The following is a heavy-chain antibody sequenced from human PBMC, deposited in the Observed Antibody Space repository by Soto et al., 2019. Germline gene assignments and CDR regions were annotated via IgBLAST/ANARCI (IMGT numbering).Heavy chain of an antibody. D-gene: IGHD6-19*01. V-gene: IGHV4-59*08. CDR1: GGSISSYY. CDR2: IYYSGST. J-gene: IGHJ4*02. Sequence: PSETLSLTCTVSGGSISSYYWSWIRQPPGKGLEWIGYIYYSGSTNYNPSLKSRVTISVDTSKNQFSLKLSSVTAADTAVYYCARSTPSGWGYYFDYWGQGTLVTVSS. CDR3: ARSTPSGWGYYFDY.